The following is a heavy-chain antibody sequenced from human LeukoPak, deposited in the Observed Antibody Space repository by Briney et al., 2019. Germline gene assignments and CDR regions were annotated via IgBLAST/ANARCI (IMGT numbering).Heavy chain of an antibody. CDR3: VRAIQAIGWWYFDY. CDR2: TRDKTNTYTT. V-gene: IGHV3-72*01. CDR1: GFTFSDHY. D-gene: IGHD6-19*01. J-gene: IGHJ4*02. Sequence: AGGSLRLSCGASGFTFSDHYMDWVRQAPGKGLEWVGRTRDKTNTYTTEYAAPVKGRFTISRDDSKNSMYLHMTNLITEDTAVYYCVRAIQAIGWWYFDYWGQGTLLTVSS.